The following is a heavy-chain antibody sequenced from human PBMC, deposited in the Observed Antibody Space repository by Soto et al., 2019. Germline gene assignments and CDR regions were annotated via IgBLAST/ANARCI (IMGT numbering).Heavy chain of an antibody. D-gene: IGHD3-10*01. J-gene: IGHJ4*02. CDR2: IWYDGSNK. V-gene: IGHV3-33*01. Sequence: GSLRLSCAASGFTFSSYGMHWVRQAPGKGLEWVAVIWYDGSNKYYADSVKGRFTISRDNSKNTLYLQMNSLRAEDTAVYYCARDHRYYYGSGRSFFDYWGQGTLVTVSS. CDR3: ARDHRYYYGSGRSFFDY. CDR1: GFTFSSYG.